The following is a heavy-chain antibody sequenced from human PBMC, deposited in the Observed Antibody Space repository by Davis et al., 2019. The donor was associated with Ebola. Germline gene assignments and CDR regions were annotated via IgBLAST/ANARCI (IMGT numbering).Heavy chain of an antibody. D-gene: IGHD2-8*02. V-gene: IGHV4-59*08. CDR2: IYYSGDT. CDR1: GGSISNYY. CDR3: ARHQNVWYYFDH. Sequence: SETLSLTCTVSGGSISNYYWSWIRQSPGKGLEWIGYIYYSGDTNYNPSLRSRVTISADTSKNQFSLHLNSVTPEDTAVYYCARHQNVWYYFDHWGQGTLVTVSS. J-gene: IGHJ4*02.